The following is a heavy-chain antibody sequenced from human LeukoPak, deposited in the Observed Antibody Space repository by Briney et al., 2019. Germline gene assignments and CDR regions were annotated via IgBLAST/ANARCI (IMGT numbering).Heavy chain of an antibody. J-gene: IGHJ6*02. Sequence: SETLSLTCTVSGGSISSYYWSWIRQPAGKGLEWIGRIYTSGSTNYNPSLKSRVTMSVDTSKNQFSLKLSSVTAADTAVYYCAGSTYYDILTGYYRPSGYYYYGMDVWGQGTTVTISS. V-gene: IGHV4-4*07. CDR3: AGSTYYDILTGYYRPSGYYYYGMDV. CDR2: IYTSGST. D-gene: IGHD3-9*01. CDR1: GGSISSYY.